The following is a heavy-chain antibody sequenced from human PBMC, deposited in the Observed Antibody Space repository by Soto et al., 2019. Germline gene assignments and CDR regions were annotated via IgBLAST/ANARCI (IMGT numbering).Heavy chain of an antibody. CDR1: GGTFSSYA. Sequence: QVQLVQSGAEVKKPGSSVKVSCKAAGGTFSSYAMSWVRQAPGQGLEWMGGIIPIFGTANYAQKFQGRVTITADESTSTAYMELSSRRSEDTAVYYRARDSRGFGGDCYSGAFDIWGQGTMVTVST. CDR2: IIPIFGTA. V-gene: IGHV1-69*01. D-gene: IGHD2-21*02. CDR3: ARDSRGFGGDCYSGAFDI. J-gene: IGHJ3*02.